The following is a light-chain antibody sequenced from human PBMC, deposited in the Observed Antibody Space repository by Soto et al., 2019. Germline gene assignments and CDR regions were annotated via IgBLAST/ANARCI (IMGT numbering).Light chain of an antibody. CDR2: DVN. J-gene: IGLJ1*01. CDR3: SSNTSSSTHV. Sequence: QSALTQPASVSGSPGQSITISCTGTSSDIGAFTFVSWYQQHPGKAPKLMIFDVNRRPSGVSDRFSGSKSGNTASLTISGLQAGDGGGYYCSSNTSSSTHVFGSGTKLTVL. CDR1: SSDIGAFTF. V-gene: IGLV2-14*03.